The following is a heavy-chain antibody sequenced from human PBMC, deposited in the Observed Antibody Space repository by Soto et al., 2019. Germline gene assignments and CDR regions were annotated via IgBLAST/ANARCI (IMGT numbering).Heavy chain of an antibody. Sequence: EVQLLESGGGVVQPGGSLRLSCAASGFIFSSFAMTWVRQAPGEGLEWGSAISGSGGCSYYAQSVKGRFTISRDTCKNTLYLQMNSVRAEDTAVYYCAKDHRGGGGDYDILTGYDYWGQGTLVTVSS. D-gene: IGHD3-9*01. CDR1: GFIFSSFA. V-gene: IGHV3-23*01. CDR2: ISGSGGCS. CDR3: AKDHRGGGGDYDILTGYDY. J-gene: IGHJ4*02.